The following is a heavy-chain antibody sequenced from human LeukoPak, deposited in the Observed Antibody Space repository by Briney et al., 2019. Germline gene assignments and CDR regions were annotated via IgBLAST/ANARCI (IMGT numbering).Heavy chain of an antibody. CDR1: GGSISGYY. V-gene: IGHV4-59*01. CDR3: ARGSSSWYSVQGWFDP. J-gene: IGHJ5*02. CDR2: IYYGGST. D-gene: IGHD6-13*01. Sequence: SETLSLTCTVSGGSISGYYWGWLRQPPGKGLEWIGYIYYGGSTNYNPSLKSRVTISVDTSKTQFSLKLSSVTAADTAVYYCARGSSSWYSVQGWFDPWGQGTLVTVSS.